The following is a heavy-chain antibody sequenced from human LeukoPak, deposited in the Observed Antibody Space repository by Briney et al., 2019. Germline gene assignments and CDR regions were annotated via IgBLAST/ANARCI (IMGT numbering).Heavy chain of an antibody. CDR1: GYSFTSYW. D-gene: IGHD3-3*01. J-gene: IGHJ5*02. CDR3: ASWAIFGRHITPSWLDP. V-gene: IGHV5-51*01. Sequence: GESLKISCKGSGYSFTSYWIGWVRQMPGKGLEWMGIIYPGDSDTRYSPPFQGQVTISADKSISTAYLQWSSLKASDTAMYYCASWAIFGRHITPSWLDPWGQGTLVTVSS. CDR2: IYPGDSDT.